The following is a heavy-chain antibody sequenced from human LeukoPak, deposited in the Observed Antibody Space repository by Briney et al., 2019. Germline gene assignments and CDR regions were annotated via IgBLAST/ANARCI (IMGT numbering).Heavy chain of an antibody. D-gene: IGHD3-22*01. CDR2: IIPIFGTA. CDR3: ARDPAPYYYDSSGYYP. CDR1: GGTFSSYA. V-gene: IGHV1-69*13. J-gene: IGHJ5*02. Sequence: GASVKVSCKASGGTFSSYAISWVRQAPGQGLEWMGGIIPIFGTANYAQKFQGRVTITADESTSTAYMELSSLRSEDTAVYYCARDPAPYYYDSSGYYPWGQGTLVTVSS.